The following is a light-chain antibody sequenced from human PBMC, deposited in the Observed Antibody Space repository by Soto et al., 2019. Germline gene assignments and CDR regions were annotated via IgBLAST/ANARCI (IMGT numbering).Light chain of an antibody. J-gene: IGLJ1*01. V-gene: IGLV2-14*01. CDR3: SSYTTSNTLQKV. Sequence: QSALTQPASVSGSPGQSITISCTGTSSDVGGYNYVSWYQQHPGKAPKFMIYDVSNRPSGVSNRFSGSKSGNTASLTISGLQAEDEADYYCSSYTTSNTLQKVFGTGTKLTVL. CDR1: SSDVGGYNY. CDR2: DVS.